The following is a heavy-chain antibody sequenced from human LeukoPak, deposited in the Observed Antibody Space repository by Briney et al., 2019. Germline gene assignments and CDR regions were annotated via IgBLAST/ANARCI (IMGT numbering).Heavy chain of an antibody. J-gene: IGHJ3*02. Sequence: GGSLKISCQGSGYRFTSYWIGWGRQVPGKGLEGMGIIYPGDSDTRYSPSFQGQVTISADKSITTAYLQWSSLKASDTAMYYCARPSWDSSGHHRNAFDIWGQGTMVTVSS. CDR2: IYPGDSDT. D-gene: IGHD3-22*01. CDR1: GYRFTSYW. V-gene: IGHV5-51*01. CDR3: ARPSWDSSGHHRNAFDI.